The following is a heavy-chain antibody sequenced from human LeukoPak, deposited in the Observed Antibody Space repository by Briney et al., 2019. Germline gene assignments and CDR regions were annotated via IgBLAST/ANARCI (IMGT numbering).Heavy chain of an antibody. V-gene: IGHV3-21*01. CDR1: GFTFSSYS. J-gene: IGHJ5*02. D-gene: IGHD1-7*01. Sequence: GGSLRLSCAASGFTFSSYSMNWVRQAPGKGPEWVSSISSSSSYIYYADSVKGRFTISRDNAKNSLYLQMNSLRAEDTAVYYCARKKTGTTGWFDPWGQGTLVTVSS. CDR2: ISSSSSYI. CDR3: ARKKTGTTGWFDP.